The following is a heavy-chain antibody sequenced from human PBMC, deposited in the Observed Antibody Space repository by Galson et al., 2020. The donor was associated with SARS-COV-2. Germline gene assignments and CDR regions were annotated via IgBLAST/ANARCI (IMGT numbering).Heavy chain of an antibody. Sequence: ASVKVSCKVSGYTLTELSMHWVRQAPGKGLEWMGGFDPEDGETIYAQKFQGRVTMTEDTSTDTAYMELSSLRSEDTAVYYCATGPSMVRENWFDPWGQGTLVTVSS. V-gene: IGHV1-24*01. J-gene: IGHJ5*02. CDR1: GYTLTELS. D-gene: IGHD3-10*01. CDR2: FDPEDGET. CDR3: ATGPSMVRENWFDP.